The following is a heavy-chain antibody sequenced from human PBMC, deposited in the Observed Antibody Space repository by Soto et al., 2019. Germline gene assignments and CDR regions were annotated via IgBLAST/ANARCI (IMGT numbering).Heavy chain of an antibody. Sequence: SETLSLTCTVSGGSISSGDYYWSWIRQPPGKGLEWIGYIYYSGSTYYNPSLKSRVTISVDTSKNQFSLKLSSVTAADTAVYYCARVDSSGLKYYFDYWGQGTLVTVSS. V-gene: IGHV4-30-4*01. D-gene: IGHD3-22*01. CDR1: GGSISSGDYY. CDR3: ARVDSSGLKYYFDY. J-gene: IGHJ4*02. CDR2: IYYSGST.